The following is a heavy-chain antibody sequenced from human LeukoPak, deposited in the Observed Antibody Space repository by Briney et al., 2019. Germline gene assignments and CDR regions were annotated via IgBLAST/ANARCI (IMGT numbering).Heavy chain of an antibody. CDR2: INPNSGGT. CDR1: GYTFTGYY. V-gene: IGHV1-2*02. CDR3: ARGDYDFWSGYPDY. Sequence: ASVKVSCKASGYTFTGYYMHWVRQAPGQGFEWMGWINPNSGGTNYAQKFHGRVTMTRDTSISTGYMELSRLRSDDTAVYYCARGDYDFWSGYPDYWGQGTLVTVSS. J-gene: IGHJ4*02. D-gene: IGHD3-3*01.